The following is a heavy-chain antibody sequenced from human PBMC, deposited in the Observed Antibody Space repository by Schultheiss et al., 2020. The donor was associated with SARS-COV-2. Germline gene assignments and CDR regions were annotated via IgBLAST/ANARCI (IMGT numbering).Heavy chain of an antibody. CDR3: AKDRPRDEEKVVVVPAAIRGYYYYGMDV. CDR2: IWYDGSNK. V-gene: IGHV3-30*04. CDR1: GFSFGDYA. D-gene: IGHD2-2*01. Sequence: GGSLRLSCTVSGFSFGDYAMSWVRQAPGKGLEWVAVIWYDGSNKYYADSVKGRFSISRDNSKNTLYLQMNSLRAEDTAVYYCAKDRPRDEEKVVVVPAAIRGYYYYGMDVWGQGTTVTVSS. J-gene: IGHJ6*02.